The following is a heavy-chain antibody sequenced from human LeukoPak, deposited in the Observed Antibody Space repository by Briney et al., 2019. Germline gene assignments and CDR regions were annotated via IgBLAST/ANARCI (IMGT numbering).Heavy chain of an antibody. CDR3: ARALNGFDFGVVFDI. D-gene: IGHD3-3*01. CDR1: GGTFSSYA. J-gene: IGHJ3*02. CDR2: IIPIFGTA. V-gene: IGHV1-69*13. Sequence: ASMKVSCKASGGTFSSYAISWVRQAPGQGLEWMGGIIPIFGTANYAQKFQGRVTITADESTSTAYMELSSLRSEDTAVYYCARALNGFDFGVVFDIWGQGTMVTVSS.